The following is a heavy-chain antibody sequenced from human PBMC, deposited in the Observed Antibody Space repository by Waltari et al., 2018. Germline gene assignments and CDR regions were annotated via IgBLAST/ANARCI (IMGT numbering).Heavy chain of an antibody. J-gene: IGHJ4*02. CDR3: AASGYSSGWDFDY. D-gene: IGHD6-19*01. CDR1: GFTVRANY. CDR2: IYSGGST. V-gene: IGHV3-53*02. Sequence: EVQLVETGRGLIQPGGSLRRSCAAAGFTVRANYMTWVRQAPGKGLEWVSIIYSGGSTYYADSVKGRFTISRDNSKNMLYLQMNSLRAEDMAVYYCAASGYSSGWDFDYWGQGTLVTVSS.